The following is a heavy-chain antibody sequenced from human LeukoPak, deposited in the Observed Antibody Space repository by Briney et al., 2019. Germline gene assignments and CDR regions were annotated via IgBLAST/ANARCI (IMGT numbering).Heavy chain of an antibody. Sequence: PSETLSLTCAVYGASLNGHYWSWMRQPPGKGLEWIGEGSDVGGTKYNPSLKSRVTISADTSKNQFSLKLSSVTAADTAVYYCARDRFADYYYYMDVWGKGTTVTVSS. CDR1: GASLNGHY. CDR2: GSDVGGT. V-gene: IGHV4-34*01. CDR3: ARDRFADYYYYMDV. J-gene: IGHJ6*03.